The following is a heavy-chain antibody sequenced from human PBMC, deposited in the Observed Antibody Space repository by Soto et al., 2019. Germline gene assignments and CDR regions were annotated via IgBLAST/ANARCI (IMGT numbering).Heavy chain of an antibody. Sequence: QVQLVQSGAEVKKPGASVKVSCKASGYTFTSYGISWVRQAPGQGLEWMGWISAYNGNTNYAQKLQGRVTMTTDTPTSTAYMELRSLRSDDTAVYYGARDDIVLVPAAMYGMDVWGQGTTVTVSS. J-gene: IGHJ6*02. D-gene: IGHD2-2*01. V-gene: IGHV1-18*01. CDR1: GYTFTSYG. CDR3: ARDDIVLVPAAMYGMDV. CDR2: ISAYNGNT.